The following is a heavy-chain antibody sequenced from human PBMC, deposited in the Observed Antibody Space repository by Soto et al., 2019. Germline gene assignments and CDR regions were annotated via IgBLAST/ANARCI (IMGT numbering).Heavy chain of an antibody. D-gene: IGHD6-6*01. Sequence: PSETLPLTCAVYGGSFSGYYWSWIRQPPGKGLEWIGEINHSGSTNYNPSLKSRVTISVDTSKNQFSLKLSSVTAADTAVYYCARAEGGAARLSFGYRRGNWFYHGGQGTLGT. CDR1: GGSFSGYY. J-gene: IGHJ5*02. V-gene: IGHV4-34*01. CDR2: INHSGST. CDR3: ARAEGGAARLSFGYRRGNWFYH.